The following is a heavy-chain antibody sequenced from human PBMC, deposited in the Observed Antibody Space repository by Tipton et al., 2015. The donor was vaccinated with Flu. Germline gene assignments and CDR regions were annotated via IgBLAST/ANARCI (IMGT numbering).Heavy chain of an antibody. D-gene: IGHD3-3*01. V-gene: IGHV4-59*01. Sequence: LRLSCTVSGGSISSYYWSWIRQPPGKGLEWIGYIYYSGSTNYNPSLKSRVTISVDTSKNQFSLKLSSVTAADTAVYYCARAHSLYDFWSGYSHAFDIWGQGTMVTASS. CDR1: GGSISSYY. CDR2: IYYSGST. CDR3: ARAHSLYDFWSGYSHAFDI. J-gene: IGHJ3*02.